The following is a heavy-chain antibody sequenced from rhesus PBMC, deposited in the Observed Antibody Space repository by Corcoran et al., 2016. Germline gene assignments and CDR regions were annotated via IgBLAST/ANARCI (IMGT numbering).Heavy chain of an antibody. CDR3: ARDPEGGSYFDY. CDR2: ITYSGST. CDR1: GYSISGYY. D-gene: IGHD3-34*01. V-gene: IGHV4-122*02. Sequence: QVPLQESGPGLVKPSETLSLTCAVSGYSISGYYCIWIRQAPWKGLEWLGYITYSGSTSYNPSLKSRVTISRETSKNQCSLKLRSVTAADTAVDYGARDPEGGSYFDYWGQGVLVTVSS. J-gene: IGHJ4*01.